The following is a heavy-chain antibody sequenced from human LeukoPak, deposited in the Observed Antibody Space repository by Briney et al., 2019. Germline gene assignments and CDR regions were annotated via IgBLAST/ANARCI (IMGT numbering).Heavy chain of an antibody. CDR3: AKDHPIVPYYYDSRGYHDAFDI. CDR2: ISGRGART. CDR1: GLTFSSYA. Sequence: PGGSVRLSCALSGLTFSSYAMSWVRQAPGRGLECVSSISGRGARTYYADSVKGLFTISRDNSKNTLYLQMNSLRAEDTAVYYCAKDHPIVPYYYDSRGYHDAFDIWGQGTMVTVSS. D-gene: IGHD3-22*01. J-gene: IGHJ3*02. V-gene: IGHV3-23*01.